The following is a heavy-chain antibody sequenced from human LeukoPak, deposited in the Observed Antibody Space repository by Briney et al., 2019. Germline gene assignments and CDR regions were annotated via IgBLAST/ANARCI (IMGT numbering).Heavy chain of an antibody. Sequence: ASVKVSCKASGYTFTSYDINWVRQATGQGLEWMGWMNPNSGNTGYAQKFQGRVTMTRNTSISTAYMELSSLRSEDTAVYYCARGGLIGPYYYYYYGMDVWGQGTTVTVSS. D-gene: IGHD2/OR15-2a*01. CDR3: ARGGLIGPYYYYYYGMDV. CDR2: MNPNSGNT. CDR1: GYTFTSYD. V-gene: IGHV1-8*01. J-gene: IGHJ6*02.